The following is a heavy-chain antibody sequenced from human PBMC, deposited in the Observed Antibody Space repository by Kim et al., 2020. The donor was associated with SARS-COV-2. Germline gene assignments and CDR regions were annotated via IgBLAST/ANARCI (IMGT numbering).Heavy chain of an antibody. CDR1: GGSTSSGNHY. D-gene: IGHD3-10*01. Sequence: SETLSLTCTVSGGSTSSGNHYWNWIRQPPGRGLEWIGYVHSSGRTYFTPSLKSRLTISLDTSKSHFSLNLTSATAADTAVYYCAGSSGGFEDQLLFNWF. V-gene: IGHV4-31*03. CDR3: AGSSGGFEDQLLFNWF. J-gene: IGHJ5*01. CDR2: VHSSGRT.